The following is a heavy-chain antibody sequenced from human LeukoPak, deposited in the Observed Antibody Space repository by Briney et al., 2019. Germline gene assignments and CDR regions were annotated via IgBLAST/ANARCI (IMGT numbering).Heavy chain of an antibody. CDR2: IYYSGST. J-gene: IGHJ4*02. Sequence: SETLSLTCTVSGGSISSSSYYWGWIRQPPGKGLEWYVSIYYSGSTYYNPSLKSGVTISVDTSKNQFSLKLSSATAADTAVYYCARQGTLLPRSRYSSSWHFGYWGQGTLVTVSS. CDR3: ARQGTLLPRSRYSSSWHFGY. V-gene: IGHV4-39*07. CDR1: GGSISSSSYY. D-gene: IGHD6-13*01.